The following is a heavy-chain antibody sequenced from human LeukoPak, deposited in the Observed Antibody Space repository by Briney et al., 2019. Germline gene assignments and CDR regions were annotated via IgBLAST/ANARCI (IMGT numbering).Heavy chain of an antibody. D-gene: IGHD5-18*01. CDR3: ARVGAGYSYAIYFDY. V-gene: IGHV4-59*11. CDR1: GGSISSHY. CDR2: IYYSEST. Sequence: SSETLSLTCTVSGGSISSHYWSWIRQPPGKGLEWIGYIYYSESTNYNPSLKSRVTISVDTSKNQFSLKLSSVTAADTAVYYCARVGAGYSYAIYFDYWGQGTLVTVSS. J-gene: IGHJ4*02.